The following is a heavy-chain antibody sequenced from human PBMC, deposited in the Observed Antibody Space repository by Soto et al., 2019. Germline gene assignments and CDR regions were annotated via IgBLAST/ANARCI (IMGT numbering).Heavy chain of an antibody. Sequence: ASVKVSCKASGYTFTGYYMHWVRQAPGQGLEWMGWINPNSGGTNYAQKLQGWVTMTRDTSISTAYMELSRLRSDDTAMYYCARHDPRSLHVPVYPNLMGYYYYGMDVWGQGTTVTVSS. CDR1: GYTFTGYY. CDR3: ARHDPRSLHVPVYPNLMGYYYYGMDV. J-gene: IGHJ6*02. CDR2: INPNSGGT. D-gene: IGHD2-8*01. V-gene: IGHV1-2*04.